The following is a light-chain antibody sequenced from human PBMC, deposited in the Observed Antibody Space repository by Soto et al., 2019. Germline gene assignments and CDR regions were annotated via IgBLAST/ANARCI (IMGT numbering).Light chain of an antibody. CDR2: EGT. V-gene: IGLV2-23*03. Sequence: QSVLTQSASVSGSPGQSITISCTGTSSDVGSYTLVSWYQQHPGKAPKLMIYEGTKRPSGVSDRFSGSKSGSTASLTISGLRAEDEADYYCCSYAGSTTFPWVFGGGTKLTVL. CDR1: SSDVGSYTL. CDR3: CSYAGSTTFPWV. J-gene: IGLJ3*02.